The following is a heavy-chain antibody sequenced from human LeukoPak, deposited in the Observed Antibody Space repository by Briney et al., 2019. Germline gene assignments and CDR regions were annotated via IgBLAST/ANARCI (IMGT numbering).Heavy chain of an antibody. Sequence: KSSETLSLTCTVSGGSINSYYWSWIRQPPGKGLEWIGYIYYSGSTNYNPSLKSRVTISLGTSKNQFSLKLSSVTAADTAVYYCARLLWFGDFYMDVWGTGTTVTVSS. CDR1: GGSINSYY. V-gene: IGHV4-59*01. J-gene: IGHJ6*03. CDR2: IYYSGST. D-gene: IGHD3-10*01. CDR3: ARLLWFGDFYMDV.